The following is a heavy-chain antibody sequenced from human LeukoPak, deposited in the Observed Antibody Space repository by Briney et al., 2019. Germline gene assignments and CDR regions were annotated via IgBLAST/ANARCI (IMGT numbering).Heavy chain of an antibody. CDR1: GGTFSSYA. D-gene: IGHD5-24*01. CDR2: IIPIFGTT. CDR3: ARAQDGYNYVFDL. J-gene: IGHJ2*01. Sequence: ASVKVSCKASGGTFSSYAISWVRQAPGQGLEWMGGIIPIFGTTNYAQKFQGRVTITADESTSTAYMELSSLRSEDTAVYYCARAQDGYNYVFDLWGRGTLVTVSS. V-gene: IGHV1-69*13.